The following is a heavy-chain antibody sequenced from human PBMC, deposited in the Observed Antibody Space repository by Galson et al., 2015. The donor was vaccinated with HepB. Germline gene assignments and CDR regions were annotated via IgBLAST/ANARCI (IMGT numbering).Heavy chain of an antibody. CDR2: INPSGGST. CDR1: GYTFTSYY. V-gene: IGHV1-46*03. CDR3: ARDVGLHPYWFDP. Sequence: SVKVSCKASGYTFTSYYMHWVRQAPGQGLEWMGIINPSGGSTSYAQKFQGRVTMTRDTSTSTVYMELSSLRSEDTAVYYCARDVGLHPYWFDPWGQGTLVTVSS. J-gene: IGHJ5*02. D-gene: IGHD4-11*01.